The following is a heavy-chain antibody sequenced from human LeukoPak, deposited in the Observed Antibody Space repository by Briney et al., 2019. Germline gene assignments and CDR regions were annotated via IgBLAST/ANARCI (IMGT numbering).Heavy chain of an antibody. CDR1: GGSFSGYY. Sequence: PSETLSLTCAVYGGSFSGYYWSWIRQPPGKGLEWIGEINHSGSTNYNPSLKSRVTISVDTSKNQFSLKLSSVTAADTAVYYCARHGGGYYGSGSYYPIDYWGQGTLVTVSS. D-gene: IGHD3-10*01. CDR3: ARHGGGYYGSGSYYPIDY. CDR2: INHSGST. V-gene: IGHV4-34*01. J-gene: IGHJ4*02.